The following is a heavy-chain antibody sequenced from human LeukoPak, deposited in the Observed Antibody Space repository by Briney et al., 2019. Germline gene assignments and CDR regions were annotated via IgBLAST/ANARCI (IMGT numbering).Heavy chain of an antibody. J-gene: IGHJ4*02. CDR3: ARAEGNCGGDCYYDY. D-gene: IGHD2-21*02. CDR1: GYTFTSYG. Sequence: ASVKVSCKASGYTFTSYGISWVRQAPGQGLEWMGWISAYNGNTNYAQKLQGRVTMTTDTSTSTACMELRSLRSDDTAVYYCARAEGNCGGDCYYDYWGQGTLVTVSS. CDR2: ISAYNGNT. V-gene: IGHV1-18*01.